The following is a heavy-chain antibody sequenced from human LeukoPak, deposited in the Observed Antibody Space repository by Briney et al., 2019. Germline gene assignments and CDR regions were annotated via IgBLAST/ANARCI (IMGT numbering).Heavy chain of an antibody. CDR3: AKDQGIGNTGSLRGAFDI. J-gene: IGHJ3*02. CDR2: ISGYSSVI. CDR1: GLTFSNYG. D-gene: IGHD1-26*01. Sequence: GGSLRLSCAASGLTFSNYGMTWVRQAPGKGLKWVSVISGYSSVIYYAAFVRGRFTISRDNSKNTVYLQMNSLRADDTAVYYCAKDQGIGNTGSLRGAFDIWGQGTMVTISS. V-gene: IGHV3-23*01.